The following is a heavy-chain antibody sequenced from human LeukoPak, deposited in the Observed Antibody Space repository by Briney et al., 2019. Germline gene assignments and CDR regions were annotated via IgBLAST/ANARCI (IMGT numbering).Heavy chain of an antibody. D-gene: IGHD3-16*01. Sequence: SETLSLTCTVSGGSISTYYWSWIRQPPGKGLEWIGYIYHSGSTKYNPSLKSRVTISVDTSKNQFSLKLSSVTAADTAVYYCARERGGSKLSGLYGRDYYYMDVWGKGTTVTVSS. CDR3: ARERGGSKLSGLYGRDYYYMDV. J-gene: IGHJ6*03. CDR1: GGSISTYY. V-gene: IGHV4-59*01. CDR2: IYHSGST.